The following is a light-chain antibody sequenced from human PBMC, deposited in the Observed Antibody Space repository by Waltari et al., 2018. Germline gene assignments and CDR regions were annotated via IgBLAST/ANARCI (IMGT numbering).Light chain of an antibody. CDR2: GAS. Sequence: IVMTQSPATLSVSPGERASLSCRASQSVSSNLAWYQQKHGQAPRFLIYGASTRATGIPVRFSGSGSGTEFTLTISSLQSEDFAVYYCQQYVGWPPTLTFGGGTKVEIK. CDR3: QQYVGWPPTLT. V-gene: IGKV3-15*01. J-gene: IGKJ4*01. CDR1: QSVSSN.